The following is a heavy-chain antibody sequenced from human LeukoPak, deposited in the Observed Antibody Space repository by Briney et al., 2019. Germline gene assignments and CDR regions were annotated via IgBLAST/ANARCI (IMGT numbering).Heavy chain of an antibody. CDR2: FDPEDGET. CDR3: ATGGGSEGSYYLQSLSY. D-gene: IGHD1-26*01. J-gene: IGHJ4*02. Sequence: GASVKVSCKVSGYTLTELSMHWVRQAPGKGLEWMGGFDPEDGETIYAQKFQGRVTMTEDTSTDTAYMELSSLRSEDTAVYYCATGGGSEGSYYLQSLSYWGQGTLVTVSS. CDR1: GYTLTELS. V-gene: IGHV1-24*01.